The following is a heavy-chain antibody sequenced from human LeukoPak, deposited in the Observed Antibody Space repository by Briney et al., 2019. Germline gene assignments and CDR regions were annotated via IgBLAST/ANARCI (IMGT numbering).Heavy chain of an antibody. J-gene: IGHJ4*02. D-gene: IGHD3-9*01. CDR3: ARPAGYYDILTGYLDY. V-gene: IGHV1-18*04. CDR1: GHTFTSYG. Sequence: ASVKVSCKASGHTFTSYGISWVRQAPGQGLEWMGWISAYNGNTNYAQKLQGRVTMTTDTSTSTAYMELRSLRSDDTAVYYCARPAGYYDILTGYLDYWGQGTLVTVSS. CDR2: ISAYNGNT.